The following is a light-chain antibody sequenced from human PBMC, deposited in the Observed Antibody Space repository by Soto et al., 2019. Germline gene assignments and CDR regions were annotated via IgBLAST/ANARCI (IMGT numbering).Light chain of an antibody. Sequence: QSVLTQPASVSGSPGQSITISCTGTSSDVVGYNYVSWYQQHPGKAPKLMIYDVSNWPSGVSNRFSGSKSGNTASLTISGLQAEDEADYYCNSYTTSNTRQIVFGTGTKATVL. CDR3: NSYTTSNTRQIV. V-gene: IGLV2-14*01. CDR2: DVS. J-gene: IGLJ1*01. CDR1: SSDVVGYNY.